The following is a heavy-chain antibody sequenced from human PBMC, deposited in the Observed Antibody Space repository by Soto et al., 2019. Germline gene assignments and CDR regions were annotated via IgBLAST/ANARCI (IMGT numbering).Heavy chain of an antibody. CDR2: ISFDGSTK. D-gene: IGHD4-17*01. CDR1: AFTFSSYA. CDR3: AREGSGDFFDY. Sequence: QVQLVESGGGVVQPGRSLRLSCAASAFTFSSYAMHWVRQAPGKGLGWVAVISFDGSTKYYADSVKGRFTISRDISQNTLYLQMNSLRADDTAVYYCAREGSGDFFDYWGQGTLVTVSS. J-gene: IGHJ4*02. V-gene: IGHV3-30-3*01.